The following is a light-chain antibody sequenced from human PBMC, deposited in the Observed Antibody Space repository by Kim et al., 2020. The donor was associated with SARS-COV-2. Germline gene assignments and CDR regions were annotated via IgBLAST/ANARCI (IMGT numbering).Light chain of an antibody. CDR1: SSDVSYYNS. J-gene: IGLJ1*01. CDR2: DVS. V-gene: IGLV2-14*03. CDR3: SSHTTSSTYV. Sequence: GQSITISSTGTSSDVSYYNSVSWYQQHPGKAPKLIMYDVSERASGVSNRFSGSQSGNTASLTISGLRAEDEADYYCSSHTTSSTYVFGSGTRVTVL.